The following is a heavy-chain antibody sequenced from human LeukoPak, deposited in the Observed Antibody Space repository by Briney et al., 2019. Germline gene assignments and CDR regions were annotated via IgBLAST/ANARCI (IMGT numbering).Heavy chain of an antibody. J-gene: IGHJ4*02. CDR3: ARAPPSGTFDY. D-gene: IGHD1-14*01. V-gene: IGHV4-59*01. CDR1: GASISNYY. CDR2: IYYSEGT. Sequence: SETLSLTCTVSGASISNYYWSWIRQPPGKGLEWIAYIYYSEGTNYNPSLKSRVTISIDTSKNQFSLKLSSVTAADTAVYYCARAPPSGTFDYWGQGTLLTVSS.